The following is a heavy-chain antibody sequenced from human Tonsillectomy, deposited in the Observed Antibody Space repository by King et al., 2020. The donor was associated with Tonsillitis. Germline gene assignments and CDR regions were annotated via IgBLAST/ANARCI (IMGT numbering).Heavy chain of an antibody. CDR2: INGSGYST. CDR1: GFTFSTYV. CDR3: AKTLMDGSGLDY. J-gene: IGHJ4*02. Sequence: VQLVESGGGLVQPGGSLRLSCAASGFTFSTYVMSWVRQAPGKGLEWVSAINGSGYSTYHADSVKGRFAISRDNSKNTLYLQMSSLRAKDTAVYYCAKTLMDGSGLDYWGQGTLVTVSS. V-gene: IGHV3-23*04. D-gene: IGHD6-19*01.